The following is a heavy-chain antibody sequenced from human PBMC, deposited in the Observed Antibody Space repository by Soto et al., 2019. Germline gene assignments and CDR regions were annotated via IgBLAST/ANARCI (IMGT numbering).Heavy chain of an antibody. Sequence: GASVKVSCKASGYTFTSYGISWVRQAPGQGLEWMGWISAYNGNTNYAQKLQGRVTMTTDTSTSTAYMELRSLRSDDTAVYYCARDRAGTSFGVVTGYYYYMDVWGKGTTVTVSS. CDR3: ARDRAGTSFGVVTGYYYYMDV. V-gene: IGHV1-18*01. CDR1: GYTFTSYG. CDR2: ISAYNGNT. D-gene: IGHD3-3*01. J-gene: IGHJ6*03.